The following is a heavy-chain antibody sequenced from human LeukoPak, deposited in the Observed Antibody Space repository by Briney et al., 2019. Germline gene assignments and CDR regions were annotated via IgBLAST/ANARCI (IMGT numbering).Heavy chain of an antibody. J-gene: IGHJ6*02. V-gene: IGHV3-23*01. Sequence: PGGSLRLPCAASGFTFSSYAMNWVRQAPGKGLEWVSGISGSGGSTYYADSVKGRFTISRDNSKNTLYLQMNSLRAEDTALFYCAKAEGGITVQHMDVWGQGTAVTVSS. CDR3: AKAEGGITVQHMDV. D-gene: IGHD1-14*01. CDR2: ISGSGGST. CDR1: GFTFSSYA.